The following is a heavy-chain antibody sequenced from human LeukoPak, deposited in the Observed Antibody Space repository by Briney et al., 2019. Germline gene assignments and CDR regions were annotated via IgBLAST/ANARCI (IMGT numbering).Heavy chain of an antibody. J-gene: IGHJ4*02. CDR1: GFTFSSYW. Sequence: GGSLRLSCAASGFTFSSYWMSWVRQAPGKGLEWVANIKQDGSEKYYVDSVKGRFTISRDNAKNSLYLQMNSLKTEDTAVYYCARSTSDDYYDSSGLFDYWGQGTLVTVSS. CDR2: IKQDGSEK. V-gene: IGHV3-7*03. D-gene: IGHD3-22*01. CDR3: ARSTSDDYYDSSGLFDY.